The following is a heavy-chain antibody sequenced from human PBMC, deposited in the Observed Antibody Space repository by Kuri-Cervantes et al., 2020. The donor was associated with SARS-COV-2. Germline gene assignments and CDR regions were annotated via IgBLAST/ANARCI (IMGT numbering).Heavy chain of an antibody. J-gene: IGHJ4*02. CDR2: IIPLFATP. CDR3: ARVQSATGTQFFFDY. CDR1: GYTFTGYY. V-gene: IGHV1-69*13. D-gene: IGHD1-1*01. Sequence: SVKVSCKASGYTFTGYYLRWVRQAPGQGLEWMGNIIPLFATPNYAQKFQGRVTITADELTSTVYMEFSSLRFQDTAVYYCARVQSATGTQFFFDYWGQGTLVTVSS.